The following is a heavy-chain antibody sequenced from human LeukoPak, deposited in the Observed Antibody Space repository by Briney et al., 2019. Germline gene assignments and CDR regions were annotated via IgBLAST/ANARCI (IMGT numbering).Heavy chain of an antibody. CDR2: ISAYNGNT. CDR1: GYTFTSYG. CDR3: ARRACSSTSCYGPESFDY. D-gene: IGHD2-2*01. Sequence: ASVKVSCKASGYTFTSYGISWVRQAPGQGLEWMGWISAYNGNTNYAQKLQSRVTMTTDTSTSTAYMELRSLRSDDTAVYYCARRACSSTSCYGPESFDYWGQGTLVTVSS. J-gene: IGHJ4*02. V-gene: IGHV1-18*01.